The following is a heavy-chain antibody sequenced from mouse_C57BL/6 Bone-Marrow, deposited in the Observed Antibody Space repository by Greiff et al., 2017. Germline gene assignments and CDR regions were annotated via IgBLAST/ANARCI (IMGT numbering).Heavy chain of an antibody. CDR1: GFSFNTYA. D-gene: IGHD2-5*01. J-gene: IGHJ2*01. V-gene: IGHV10-1*01. Sequence: EVKLVESGGGLVQPKGSLKLSCAASGFSFNTYAMNWVRQAPGKGLEWVARIRSKSNNYATYYADSVKDRFTISRDDSESMLYLQMNNLKTEDTAMYYCVRYSKGNYFDYWGQGTTLTVSS. CDR3: VRYSKGNYFDY. CDR2: IRSKSNNYAT.